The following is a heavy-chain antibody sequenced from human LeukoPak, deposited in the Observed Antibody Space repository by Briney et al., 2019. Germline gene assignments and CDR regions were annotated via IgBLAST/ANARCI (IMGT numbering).Heavy chain of an antibody. CDR3: AKGQAGGY. V-gene: IGHV3-30*18. J-gene: IGHJ4*02. CDR2: ISYDGSNK. CDR1: GFTFSSYG. D-gene: IGHD1-26*01. Sequence: PGRSLRRSCAASGFTFSSYGMHWVRQAPGKGLEWVAVISYDGSNKYYADSVKGRFTISRDNSKNTLYLQMNSLRAEDTAVYYCAKGQAGGYWGQGTLVTVSS.